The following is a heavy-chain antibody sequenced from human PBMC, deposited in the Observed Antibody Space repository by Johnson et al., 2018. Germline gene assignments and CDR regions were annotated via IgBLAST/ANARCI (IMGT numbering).Heavy chain of an antibody. CDR2: IIPIFGTA. J-gene: IGHJ6*02. V-gene: IGHV1-69*01. Sequence: VQLVESGAEVKKPGSSVKVSCKASGGTFSSYAISWVRQAPGQGLEWMGGIIPIFGTANYAQKFQGRVTITADESTSTAYMELSSLRSEDTAVYYCARDWGGGYGGYYGMEVWGQGTTVTVSS. CDR3: ARDWGGGYGGYYGMEV. CDR1: GGTFSSYA. D-gene: IGHD5-12*01.